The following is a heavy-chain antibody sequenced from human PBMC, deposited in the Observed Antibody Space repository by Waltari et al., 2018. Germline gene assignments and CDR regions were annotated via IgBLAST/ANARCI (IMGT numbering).Heavy chain of an antibody. Sequence: QEQLVQSGAEVREPGASVKVSCMASGYAFNTYDINWVRQAPGRRLERMGWMNPNSENKGYAQQFQGRLIMTSNSAIGTAYMELTSLTSDDTAVYYCARDASDPHWFYDIGGRGTLVTVSS. J-gene: IGHJ2*01. CDR1: GYAFNTYD. V-gene: IGHV1-8*01. CDR2: MNPNSENK. CDR3: ARDASDPHWFYDI.